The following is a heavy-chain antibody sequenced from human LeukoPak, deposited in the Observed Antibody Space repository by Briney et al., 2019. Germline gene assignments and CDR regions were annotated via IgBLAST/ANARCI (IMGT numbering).Heavy chain of an antibody. CDR2: IKQDGSET. J-gene: IGHJ4*02. V-gene: IGHV3-7*01. D-gene: IGHD1-26*01. CDR1: GFTFSNYW. Sequence: PGGSLRLSCAASGFTFSNYWMNWVRQAPGKGLEWVANIKQDGSETRYVDSVKGRFTISRDNAKNSLFLQMNSLRADGTAVYFCARGFSGSFEYWGQGTLVTVSS. CDR3: ARGFSGSFEY.